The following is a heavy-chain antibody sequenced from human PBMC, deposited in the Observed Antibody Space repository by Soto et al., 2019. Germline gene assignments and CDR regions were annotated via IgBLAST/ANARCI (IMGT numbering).Heavy chain of an antibody. CDR3: ARARVTIAAAAIFDC. CDR1: GGSISTSNW. J-gene: IGHJ4*02. Sequence: QVQLQESGPGLVKPSGTLSLTCAVSGGSISTSNWWSWVRQPPGKGLEWIGEVYRTGSTNYHPSRRNRPIISLDKSKNQFSLKLISVTAADTAVYYCARARVTIAAAAIFDCWGQGTLVTVSS. D-gene: IGHD6-13*01. CDR2: VYRTGST. V-gene: IGHV4-4*02.